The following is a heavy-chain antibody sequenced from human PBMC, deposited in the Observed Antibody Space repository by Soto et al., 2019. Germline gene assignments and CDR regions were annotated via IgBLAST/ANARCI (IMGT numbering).Heavy chain of an antibody. V-gene: IGHV3-53*01. CDR1: GFTVSSNY. Sequence: GGSLRLSCAASGFTVSSNYMTWVRQAPGKGLEWVSGSYSGGRTYYADSVKGRFTISRDSSKNTLYLQMNSLRVEDTAVYFCARGYGAGSYFSDHWGQGTLVTVSS. CDR2: SYSGGRT. D-gene: IGHD3-10*01. J-gene: IGHJ5*02. CDR3: ARGYGAGSYFSDH.